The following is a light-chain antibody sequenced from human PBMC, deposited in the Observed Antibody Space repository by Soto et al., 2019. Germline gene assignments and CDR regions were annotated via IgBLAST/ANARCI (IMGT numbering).Light chain of an antibody. V-gene: IGKV3-11*01. Sequence: EIVLTQSPGTLSLSPGEKATLSCRASQSVSSYLAWYQQKPGQAPRLLIYDASNRATGIPARFSGSGSGTDFTLTISSLEPEDFAVYYCQQRSNWPSITFGQGTLLEIK. CDR3: QQRSNWPSIT. CDR1: QSVSSY. J-gene: IGKJ5*01. CDR2: DAS.